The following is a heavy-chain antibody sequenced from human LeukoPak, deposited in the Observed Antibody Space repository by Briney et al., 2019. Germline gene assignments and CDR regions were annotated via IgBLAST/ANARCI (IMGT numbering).Heavy chain of an antibody. D-gene: IGHD1-26*01. CDR2: INSDGNSI. CDR3: ARGGSPPEALGDAFNI. V-gene: IGHV3-74*01. CDR1: GFTFSNYW. Sequence: GGSLRLSCAASGFTFSNYWMHWVRQTPGKGLVRVSRINSDGNSIIYADSVKGRFTISRDNAKNTVYLQMNSLRVEDTAVYYCARGGSPPEALGDAFNIWGQGAMVTVSS. J-gene: IGHJ3*02.